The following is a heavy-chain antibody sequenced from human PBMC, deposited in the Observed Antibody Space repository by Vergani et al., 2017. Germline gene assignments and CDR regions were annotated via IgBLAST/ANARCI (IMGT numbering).Heavy chain of an antibody. V-gene: IGHV3-21*01. CDR1: GFTFSSYS. J-gene: IGHJ2*01. D-gene: IGHD4-23*01. Sequence: EVQLLESGGGLVKPGGSLRLSCAASGFTFSSYSMNWVRQAPGKGLEWVSSISSSSSYIYYADSVKGRFTISRDNAKNSLYLQMNSLRAEDTAVYYCARVYGGNPYWYFDLWGRGTLVTVSS. CDR3: ARVYGGNPYWYFDL. CDR2: ISSSSSYI.